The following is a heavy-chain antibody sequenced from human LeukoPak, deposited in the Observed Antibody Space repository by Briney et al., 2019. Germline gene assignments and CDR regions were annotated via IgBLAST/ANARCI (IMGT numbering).Heavy chain of an antibody. CDR2: IYYSGST. V-gene: IGHV4-59*01. CDR3: ARVDGELRFDY. J-gene: IGHJ4*02. Sequence: SETLSLTCTVSGGSISSYYWSWIRQPPGKGLEWIGYIYYSGSTNYNPSLKSRVTISVDTSKNQFSLKLSSVTAADTAVYHCARVDGELRFDYWGQETLVTVS. D-gene: IGHD1-26*01. CDR1: GGSISSYY.